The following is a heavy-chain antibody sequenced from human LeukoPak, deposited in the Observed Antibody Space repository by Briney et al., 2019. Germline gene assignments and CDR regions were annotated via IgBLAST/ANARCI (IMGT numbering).Heavy chain of an antibody. CDR3: ARGYCTNGVCSSDYFDY. J-gene: IGHJ4*02. CDR2: IYYSGST. CDR1: GGSINNYY. V-gene: IGHV4-59*12. Sequence: PSETLSLTCTVSGGSINNYYWIWIRQPPGKGLEWIGYIYYSGSTTYNPSLKSRVTISLDTSKNQFSLKLSSVIAADTAVYYCARGYCTNGVCSSDYFDYWGQGTLVTVSS. D-gene: IGHD2-8*01.